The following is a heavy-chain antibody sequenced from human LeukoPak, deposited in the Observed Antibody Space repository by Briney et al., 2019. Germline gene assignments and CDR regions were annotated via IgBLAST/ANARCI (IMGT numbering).Heavy chain of an antibody. V-gene: IGHV1-69*13. D-gene: IGHD6-13*01. CDR2: IIPIFGTA. Sequence: ASVKVSCKASGGTFSSYAIGWVRQAPGQGLEWMGGIIPIFGTANYAQKFQGRVTITADESTSTAYMELSSLRSEDTAVYYCASGYSSSWSPQSVRAFDIWGQGTMVTVSS. CDR1: GGTFSSYA. CDR3: ASGYSSSWSPQSVRAFDI. J-gene: IGHJ3*02.